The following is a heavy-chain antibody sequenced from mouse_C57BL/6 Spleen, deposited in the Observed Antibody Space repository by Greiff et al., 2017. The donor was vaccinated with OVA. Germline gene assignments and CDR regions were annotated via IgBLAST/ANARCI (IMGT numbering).Heavy chain of an antibody. CDR1: GYAFSSSW. CDR3: ARGSTSSYWYFDV. J-gene: IGHJ1*03. Sequence: VQLVESGPELVKPGASVKISCTASGYAFSSSWMNWVKQRPGKGLEWIGRIYPGDGDTNYNGKFKGQATLTADKSSSTAYMQLSSLTSEDSAVYFCARGSTSSYWYFDVWGTGTTVTVSS. CDR2: IYPGDGDT. V-gene: IGHV1-82*01. D-gene: IGHD1-1*01.